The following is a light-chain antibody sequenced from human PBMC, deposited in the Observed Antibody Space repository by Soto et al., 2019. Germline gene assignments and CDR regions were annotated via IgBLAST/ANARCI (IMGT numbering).Light chain of an antibody. J-gene: IGLJ3*02. Sequence: QSALTQPASVSGSPGQSITISCTGTSSDVGGYNYVSWYQQHPGKAPKLMISNVGDRPSGVSNRFSGSKSGNTASLTISGLQTEDEADYYCSSYTTGSTVVLGGGTKLTVL. CDR2: NVG. CDR3: SSYTTGSTVV. CDR1: SSDVGGYNY. V-gene: IGLV2-14*03.